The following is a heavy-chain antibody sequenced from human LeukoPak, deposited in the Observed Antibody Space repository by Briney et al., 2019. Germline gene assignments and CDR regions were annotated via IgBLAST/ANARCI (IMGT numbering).Heavy chain of an antibody. D-gene: IGHD3-3*01. CDR1: GGSISSGSYY. CDR3: ARSFGVVLDY. V-gene: IGHV4-61*02. CDR2: IYTSGST. J-gene: IGHJ4*02. Sequence: PSETLSLTCTVSGGSISSGSYYWSWIRQPVGKGLEWIGRIYTSGSTNYNPSLKSRVTISVDSSKNQFSLKLSSVTAADTAVYYCARSFGVVLDYWGQGTLVTVSS.